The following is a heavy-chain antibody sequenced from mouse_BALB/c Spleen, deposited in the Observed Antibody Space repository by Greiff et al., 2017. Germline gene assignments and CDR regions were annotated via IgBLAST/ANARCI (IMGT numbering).Heavy chain of an antibody. Sequence: LVESGAELVKPGASVKLSCTASGFNIKDTYMHWVKQRPEQGLEWIGRIDPANGNTKYDPKFQGKATITADTSSNTAYLQLSSLTSEDTAVYYCADGQGGYFDDWGQGTTLTVSS. V-gene: IGHV14-3*02. J-gene: IGHJ2*01. CDR1: GFNIKDTY. CDR2: IDPANGNT. CDR3: ADGQGGYFDD. D-gene: IGHD3-1*01.